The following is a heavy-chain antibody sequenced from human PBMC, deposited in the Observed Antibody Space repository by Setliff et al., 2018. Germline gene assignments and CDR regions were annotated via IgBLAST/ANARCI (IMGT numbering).Heavy chain of an antibody. CDR1: GGSFSGYY. V-gene: IGHV4-34*01. J-gene: IGHJ5*02. D-gene: IGHD3-16*01. CDR2: INHSGST. Sequence: PSETLSLTCAVYGGSFSGYYWSWIRQPPGKGLEWIGEINHSGSTNFNPSLKXXXXXXVXXXXXXXXXXXXXXXXXDXXXXXCARVLGGFPWYNWFDPWGQGTLVTVSS. CDR3: ARVLGGFPWYNWFDP.